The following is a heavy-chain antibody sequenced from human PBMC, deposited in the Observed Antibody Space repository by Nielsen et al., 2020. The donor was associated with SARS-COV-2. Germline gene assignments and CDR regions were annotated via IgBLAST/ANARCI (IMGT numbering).Heavy chain of an antibody. CDR3: ARLWDDGYYFDTGPYDY. CDR2: INPDESKT. D-gene: IGHD3-22*01. CDR1: GFIFSNYR. Sequence: GESLKISCAASGFIFSNYRMHWVRQAPGQGLVWVSHINPDESKTTYADSVKGRSTISRDNAKNTLYLQMNSLRAEDTAVYYCARLWDDGYYFDTGPYDYWGQGTLVTVSS. J-gene: IGHJ4*02. V-gene: IGHV3-74*03.